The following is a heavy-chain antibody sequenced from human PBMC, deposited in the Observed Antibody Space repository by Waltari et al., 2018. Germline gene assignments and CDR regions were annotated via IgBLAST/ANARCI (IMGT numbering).Heavy chain of an antibody. CDR1: GGSFSRYY. D-gene: IGHD4-17*01. J-gene: IGHJ2*01. Sequence: QVQLQQWGAGLLKPSETLSLTCAVYGGSFSRYYWSWIRQPPGKGLEWIGEINHSGSTNYNPSLKSRVTISVDTSKNQFSLKLSSVTAADTAVYYCASLNDYGDYWYFDLWGRGTLVTVSS. V-gene: IGHV4-34*01. CDR2: INHSGST. CDR3: ASLNDYGDYWYFDL.